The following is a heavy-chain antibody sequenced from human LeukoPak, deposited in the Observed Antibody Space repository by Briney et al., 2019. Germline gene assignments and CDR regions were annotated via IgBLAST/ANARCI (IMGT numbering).Heavy chain of an antibody. CDR2: IYYTGST. V-gene: IGHV4-39*07. CDR3: GREVPSNSGPHFDY. Sequence: WVRQAPGKGLEWIGSIYYTGSTYPNPSHKSRVTISVDTSKNQFSLKLSSMTAADTAVYYCGREVPSNSGPHFDYWGQGTLVTVSS. D-gene: IGHD4-23*01. J-gene: IGHJ4*02.